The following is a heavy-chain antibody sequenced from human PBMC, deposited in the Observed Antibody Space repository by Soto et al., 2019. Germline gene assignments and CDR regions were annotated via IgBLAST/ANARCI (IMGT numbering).Heavy chain of an antibody. CDR1: GGTFSSYA. J-gene: IGHJ4*02. Sequence: QVQLVQSGAEVKKPGSSVKVSCKASGGTFSSYAISWVRQAPGQGLEWMGGISPIFGTANYAQKFQGRVTITADESTSTAYMELSSLRSEDTAVYYCARDPASSGYLDYYFDYWGQGTLVTVSS. D-gene: IGHD3-22*01. V-gene: IGHV1-69*01. CDR3: ARDPASSGYLDYYFDY. CDR2: ISPIFGTA.